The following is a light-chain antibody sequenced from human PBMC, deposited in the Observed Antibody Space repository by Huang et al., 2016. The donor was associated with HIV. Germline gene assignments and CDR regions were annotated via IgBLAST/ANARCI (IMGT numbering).Light chain of an antibody. V-gene: IGKV4-1*01. J-gene: IGKJ4*01. Sequence: DIVMTQSPDSLAVSLGERVTINCKSSQTFLPTSNNATFLAWYQQRPRQPPKLLIHGASARESGVPDRFSGSGSGTEFTLTISGLQAEDVAVYFCQQYYSSPTFGGGTKVEI. CDR3: QQYYSSPT. CDR2: GAS. CDR1: QTFLPTSNNATF.